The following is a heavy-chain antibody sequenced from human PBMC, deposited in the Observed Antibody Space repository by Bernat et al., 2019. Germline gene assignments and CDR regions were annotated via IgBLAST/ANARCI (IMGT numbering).Heavy chain of an antibody. CDR3: ACAAGIAVFLDY. V-gene: IGHV1-3*01. CDR2: INAGNGNT. CDR1: GYTFTSYA. Sequence: QVQLVQSGAEVKKPGASVKVSCKASGYTFTSYAMHWVRQAPGQRLEWMGWINAGNGNTKYSQKFQGRVTITRDTSASTAYMELSSLRSEDTAVYYCACAAGIAVFLDYWGQGTLVTVSS. J-gene: IGHJ4*02. D-gene: IGHD6-13*01.